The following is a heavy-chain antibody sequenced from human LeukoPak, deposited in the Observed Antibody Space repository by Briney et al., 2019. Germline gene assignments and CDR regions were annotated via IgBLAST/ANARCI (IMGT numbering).Heavy chain of an antibody. CDR1: GSSLSDNS. V-gene: IGHV3-48*02. CDR3: ASHDMVYSSATHTYNGFAP. Sequence: GGSLRLSCAASGSSLSDNSMSWVRQAPGKGLEWVSYISSSGSTTYYADSVKGRFTISRDNTKNSLYLQMNSLRDEDTAVYYCASHDMVYSSATHTYNGFAPWGQGTLVTVSS. J-gene: IGHJ5*02. D-gene: IGHD3-10*01. CDR2: ISSSGSTT.